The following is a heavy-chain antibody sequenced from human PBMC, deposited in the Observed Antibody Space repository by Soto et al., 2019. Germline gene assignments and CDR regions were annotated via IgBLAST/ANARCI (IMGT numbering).Heavy chain of an antibody. CDR2: INPNSGGT. V-gene: IGHV1-2*02. CDR1: GYTFTDYY. J-gene: IGHJ6*01. Sequence: QVQLVQSGAEVKKPGASVKVSCKASGYTFTDYYIHWVRQAPGQGLEWMGWINPNSGGTNYAQKFQDRGTLTKDTAIKTGYMGPRRPRSDDTAVDFRAGIRFAPPAPDGWGQRNTVTVSS. D-gene: IGHD3-16*01. CDR3: AGIRFAPPAPDG.